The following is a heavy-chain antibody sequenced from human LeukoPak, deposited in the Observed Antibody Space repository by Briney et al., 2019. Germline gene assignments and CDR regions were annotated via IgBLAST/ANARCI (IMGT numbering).Heavy chain of an antibody. CDR2: IRYDGSNK. D-gene: IGHD5-12*01. CDR3: AKDGVDIVATDWYLLQADYYYYYYMDV. Sequence: PGGSLRLSCAASGFTFSSYGMHWVRQAPGKGLEWVAFIRYDGSNKYYADSVKGRFTISRDNSKNTLYLQMNSLRAEDTAVYYCAKDGVDIVATDWYLLQADYYYYYYMDVWGKGTTVTISS. V-gene: IGHV3-30*02. CDR1: GFTFSSYG. J-gene: IGHJ6*03.